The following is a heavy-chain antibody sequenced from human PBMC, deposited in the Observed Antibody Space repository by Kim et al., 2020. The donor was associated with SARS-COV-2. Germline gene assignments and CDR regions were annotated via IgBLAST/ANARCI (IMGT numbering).Heavy chain of an antibody. CDR3: ARVCRASTSCRDAFDI. J-gene: IGHJ3*02. Sequence: ASVKVSCKASGYTFTGYYMHWVRQAPGQGLEWMGWINPNSGGTNYAQKFQGRVTMTRDTSISTAYMELSRLRSDDTAVYYCARVCRASTSCRDAFDIWGQGTMVTVSS. CDR2: INPNSGGT. CDR1: GYTFTGYY. V-gene: IGHV1-2*02. D-gene: IGHD2-2*01.